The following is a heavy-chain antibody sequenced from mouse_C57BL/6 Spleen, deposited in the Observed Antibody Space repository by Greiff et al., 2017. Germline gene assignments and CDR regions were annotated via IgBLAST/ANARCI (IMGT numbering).Heavy chain of an antibody. D-gene: IGHD1-1*01. J-gene: IGHJ4*01. CDR2: ISSGSSTI. Sequence: EVKLMESGGGLVKPGGSLKLSCAASGFTFSDYGMHWVRQAPEKGLEWVAYISSGSSTIYYADTVKGRFTISRDNAKNTLFLQMTSLRSEDTAMYYCARLPTVVAGDYWGQGTSVTVSS. CDR1: GFTFSDYG. CDR3: ARLPTVVAGDY. V-gene: IGHV5-17*01.